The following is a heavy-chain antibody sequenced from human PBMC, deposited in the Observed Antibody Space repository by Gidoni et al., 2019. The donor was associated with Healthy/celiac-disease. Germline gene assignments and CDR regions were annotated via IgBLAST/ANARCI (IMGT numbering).Heavy chain of an antibody. J-gene: IGHJ4*02. V-gene: IGHV4-34*01. CDR1: RGSFSGYY. CDR3: ARTQSTTCVSGSYFDY. D-gene: IGHD1-26*01. Sequence: QVQLQQWGAGLLKPSETQSLTCAVYRGSFSGYYWSWIRQPPGKGLEWIGEINHSGSTNYNPSLKSRVTISVDTSKNQFSLKLSSVTAADTAVYYCARTQSTTCVSGSYFDYWGQGTLVTVSS. CDR2: INHSGST.